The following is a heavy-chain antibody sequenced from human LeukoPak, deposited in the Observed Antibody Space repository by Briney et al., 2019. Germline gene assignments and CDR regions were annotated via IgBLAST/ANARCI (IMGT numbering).Heavy chain of an antibody. CDR3: ARGLEQLVSLGAFDI. V-gene: IGHV4-34*01. D-gene: IGHD6-13*01. CDR2: VNHSGST. J-gene: IGHJ3*02. CDR1: GGSFNGYY. Sequence: SETLSLTCAVYGGSFNGYYWSWIRQPPGKGLEWIGEVNHSGSTNYNPSLKSRVTISVDTSKNQFSLKLSSVTAADTAVYYCARGLEQLVSLGAFDIWGQGTMVTVSS.